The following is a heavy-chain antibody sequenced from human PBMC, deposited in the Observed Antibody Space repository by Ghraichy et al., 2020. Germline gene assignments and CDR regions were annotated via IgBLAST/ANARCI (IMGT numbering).Heavy chain of an antibody. CDR3: ARVRTVRGYSYGHYYYYGMDV. CDR2: IKQDGSEK. Sequence: LSLTCAASGFTFSSYRMSWVRQAPGKGLEWVANIKQDGSEKYYVDSVKGRFTISRDNAKNSLYLQMNSLRAEDTDVYYCARVRTVRGYSYGHYYYYGMDVWGQGTTVTVSS. J-gene: IGHJ6*02. V-gene: IGHV3-7*01. CDR1: GFTFSSYR. D-gene: IGHD5-18*01.